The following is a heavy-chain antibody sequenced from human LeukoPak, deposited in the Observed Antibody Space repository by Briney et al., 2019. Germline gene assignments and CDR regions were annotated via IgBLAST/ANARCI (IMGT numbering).Heavy chain of an antibody. D-gene: IGHD6-19*01. CDR1: GFTFSNAW. Sequence: GGSLRLSCAASGFTFSNAWMSWVRQAPGKGLEWVGRIKSKTDGGTTDYAAPVKGRFTISRDDSKNTLYLQMNSLKTEDTAVYYCTTERSSGWLYYYYYYMDVWGKGTTVTISS. J-gene: IGHJ6*03. V-gene: IGHV3-15*01. CDR3: TTERSSGWLYYYYYYMDV. CDR2: IKSKTDGGTT.